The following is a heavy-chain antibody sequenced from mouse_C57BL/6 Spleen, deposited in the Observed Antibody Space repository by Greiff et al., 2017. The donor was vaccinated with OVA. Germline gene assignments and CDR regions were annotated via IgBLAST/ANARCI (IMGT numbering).Heavy chain of an antibody. V-gene: IGHV5-9-1*02. CDR1: GFTFSSYA. CDR2: ISSGGDYI. D-gene: IGHD2-4*01. Sequence: EVQLVESGEGLVKPGGSLKLSCAASGFTFSSYAMSWVRQTPEKRLEWVAYISSGGDYIYYADTVKGRFTISRDNARNTLYLQMSSLKSEDTAMYYCTREGNDYDGGWYFDVWGTGTTVTVSS. CDR3: TREGNDYDGGWYFDV. J-gene: IGHJ1*03.